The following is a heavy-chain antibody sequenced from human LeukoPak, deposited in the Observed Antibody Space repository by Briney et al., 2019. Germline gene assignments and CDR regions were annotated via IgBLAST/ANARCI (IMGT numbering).Heavy chain of an antibody. V-gene: IGHV7-4-1*02. CDR2: INTNTGNP. CDR1: GYTFTGYY. Sequence: ASVKVSCKASGYTFTGYYMHWVRQAPGQGLEWMGWINTNTGNPTYAQGFTGRFVFSLDTSVSTAYLQISSLKAEDTAVYYCARGQHSSALDWFDPWGQGTLVTVSS. CDR3: ARGQHSSALDWFDP. D-gene: IGHD6-25*01. J-gene: IGHJ5*02.